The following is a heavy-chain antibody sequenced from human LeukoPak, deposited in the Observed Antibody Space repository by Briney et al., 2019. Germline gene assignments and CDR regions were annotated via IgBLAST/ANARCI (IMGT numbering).Heavy chain of an antibody. CDR3: SRDSYGYQPEFGFAV. CDR2: IAGKTHPGTT. D-gene: IGHD5-24*01. Sequence: GGSLRLSCTAAGFTFGDYSISWFRQAPGKGLQWVGFIAGKTHPGTTEYAASVKGRFSIPRDDSKSVAYLEMNSLNTEDTAVYFCSRDSYGYQPEFGFAVWGPGTTVTVSS. V-gene: IGHV3-49*03. J-gene: IGHJ6*02. CDR1: GFTFGDYS.